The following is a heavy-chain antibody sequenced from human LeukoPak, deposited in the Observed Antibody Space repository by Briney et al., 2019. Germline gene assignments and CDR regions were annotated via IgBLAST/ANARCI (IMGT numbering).Heavy chain of an antibody. V-gene: IGHV3-23*01. J-gene: IGHJ4*02. CDR1: GFTFSTYA. CDR2: INSNGDEI. Sequence: GGSLRLSCAASGFTFSTYAMTWVRQAPGKGLEWISGINSNGDEIYYADSVRGRFTISRDNSNNALYLQMDSLRTEDTAVYYCANWIGSSSRDYWGQGTLVTVSS. D-gene: IGHD6-6*01. CDR3: ANWIGSSSRDY.